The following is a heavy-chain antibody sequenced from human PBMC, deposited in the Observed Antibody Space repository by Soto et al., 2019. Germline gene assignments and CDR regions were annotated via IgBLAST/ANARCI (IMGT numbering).Heavy chain of an antibody. J-gene: IGHJ6*03. CDR3: ARDCAEAYYDFWSGPDYYYYYMDV. CDR2: ISAYNGNT. D-gene: IGHD3-3*01. V-gene: IGHV1-18*01. Sequence: ASVKVSCKASGYTFTSYGISWVRQAPGQGLEWMGWISAYNGNTNYAQKFQGRVTITADKSTCTAYMELSSLRSEDTAVYYCARDCAEAYYDFWSGPDYYYYYMDVWGKGTTVTVSS. CDR1: GYTFTSYG.